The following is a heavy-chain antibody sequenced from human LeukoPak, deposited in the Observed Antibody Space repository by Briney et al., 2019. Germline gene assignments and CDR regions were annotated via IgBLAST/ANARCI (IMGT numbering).Heavy chain of an antibody. CDR2: IWYDGSNK. CDR3: ARDSGSYYDSSGSFDY. J-gene: IGHJ4*02. CDR1: GFTFSSYG. Sequence: GGSLRLSWAASGFTFSSYGMHWVRQAPGKGLEWVAVIWYDGSNKYYADSVKGRFTISRDNSKNTLYLQMNSLRAEDTAVYYCARDSGSYYDSSGSFDYWGQGTLVTVSS. D-gene: IGHD3-22*01. V-gene: IGHV3-33*08.